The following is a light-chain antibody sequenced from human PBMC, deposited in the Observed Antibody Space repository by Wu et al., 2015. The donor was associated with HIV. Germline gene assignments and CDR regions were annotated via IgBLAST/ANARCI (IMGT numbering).Light chain of an antibody. CDR1: QTISNF. J-gene: IGKJ2*01. CDR3: HQSYSTPRHT. Sequence: DIQMTQSPSSLSASVGDRVTITCRASQTISNFLNWYQQKPGTAPKLLMYAASTLQSGVSSRFSGSASGTNFTLTITNLQPEDFATYYCHQSYSTPRHTFGQGTKLEIK. V-gene: IGKV1-39*01. CDR2: AAS.